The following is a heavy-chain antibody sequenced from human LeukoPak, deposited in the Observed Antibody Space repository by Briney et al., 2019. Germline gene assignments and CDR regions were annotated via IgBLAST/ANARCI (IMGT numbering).Heavy chain of an antibody. CDR3: DLTGYGSGWTSVSWFDP. CDR2: IIPILGIA. D-gene: IGHD6-19*01. Sequence: ASVKVSCKASGGTFSNYTISWVRQAPGQGLEWMGRIIPILGIANYAQKFQGRVTITADKSTSTAYMELSSLRSEDTAVYYCDLTGYGSGWTSVSWFDPWGRGALATVSS. J-gene: IGHJ5*02. V-gene: IGHV1-69*02. CDR1: GGTFSNYT.